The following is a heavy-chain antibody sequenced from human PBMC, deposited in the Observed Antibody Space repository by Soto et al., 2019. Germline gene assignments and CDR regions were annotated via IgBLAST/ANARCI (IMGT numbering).Heavy chain of an antibody. CDR3: ARQWRGDAFDI. V-gene: IGHV5-51*01. CDR2: IYPGHSDT. Sequence: GWENMYIGCWGGWGRQMPGKGLEWMGIIYPGHSDTRYSPSFQGQVTISADKSISTAYLQWSSLKASDTAMYYCARQWRGDAFDICGQGTMAT. CDR1: ENMYIGCW. J-gene: IGHJ3*02. D-gene: IGHD5-12*01.